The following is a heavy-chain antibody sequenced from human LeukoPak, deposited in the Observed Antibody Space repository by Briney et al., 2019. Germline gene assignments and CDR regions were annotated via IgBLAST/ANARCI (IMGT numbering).Heavy chain of an antibody. V-gene: IGHV1-18*01. Sequence: ASVKLSCKASGYTFTSYGISWVRQAPGQGLEWMGWISAYNGNTNYAQKLQGRATMNTDTSTSTAYMELRSLRSDDTAVYYCARDKVGQWLIPFDYWGQGTLVTVSS. CDR1: GYTFTSYG. CDR3: ARDKVGQWLIPFDY. D-gene: IGHD6-19*01. J-gene: IGHJ4*02. CDR2: ISAYNGNT.